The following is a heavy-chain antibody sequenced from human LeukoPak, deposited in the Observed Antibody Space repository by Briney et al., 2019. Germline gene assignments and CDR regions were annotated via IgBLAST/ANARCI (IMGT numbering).Heavy chain of an antibody. CDR3: AKRREILTGYSYYYYGMDV. CDR2: ISGSGGST. D-gene: IGHD3-9*01. CDR1: GFTFSSYA. V-gene: IGHV3-23*01. J-gene: IGHJ6*02. Sequence: PGGSPRLSCAASGFTFSSYAMSWVRQAPGKGLEWVSAISGSGGSTYYADSVKGRFTIPRDNSKNTLYLQMNSLRAEDTAVYYCAKRREILTGYSYYYYGMDVWGQGTTVTVSS.